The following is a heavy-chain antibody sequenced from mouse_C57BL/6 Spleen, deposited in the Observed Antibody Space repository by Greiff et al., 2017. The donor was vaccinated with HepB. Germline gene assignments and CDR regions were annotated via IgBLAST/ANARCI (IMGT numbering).Heavy chain of an antibody. CDR1: GFTFSSYA. CDR3: ARDRDGYYEPFDV. V-gene: IGHV5-4*01. D-gene: IGHD2-3*01. J-gene: IGHJ1*03. Sequence: EVKVVESGGGLVKPGGSLKLSCAASGFTFSSYAMSWVRQTPEKRLEWVATISDGGSYTYYPDNVKGRFTISRDNAKNNLYLQMSHLKSEDTAMYYCARDRDGYYEPFDVWGTGTTVTVSS. CDR2: ISDGGSYT.